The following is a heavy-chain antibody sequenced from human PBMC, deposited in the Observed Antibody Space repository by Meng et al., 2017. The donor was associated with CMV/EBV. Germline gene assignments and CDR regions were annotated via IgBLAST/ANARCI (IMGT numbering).Heavy chain of an antibody. CDR3: ARGHGGIFGVVIGGDWFDP. CDR2: IYYSGST. D-gene: IGHD3-3*01. J-gene: IGHJ5*02. Sequence: SETLSLTCTVSGGSISSSSYYWGWIRQPPGKGLEWIGSIYYSGSTYYNPSLKSRVTISVDTSKNQFSLKLSSVTAADTAVYYCARGHGGIFGVVIGGDWFDPWGQGTLVTV. V-gene: IGHV4-39*07. CDR1: GGSISSSSYY.